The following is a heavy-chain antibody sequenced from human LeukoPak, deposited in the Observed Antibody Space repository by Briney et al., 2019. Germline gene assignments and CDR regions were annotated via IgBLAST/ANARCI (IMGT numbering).Heavy chain of an antibody. J-gene: IGHJ4*02. CDR2: INQSGST. CDR1: GGSLSGYY. D-gene: IGHD6-13*01. CDR3: SRLSESPSSSWYIDY. V-gene: IGHV4-34*01. Sequence: PSETLSLTCAVYGGSLSGYYWSWIRQPPGKGLEWIGEINQSGSTNYNPSLKSRVTISVDTSKNQFSLKLSSVTAADTAVYYRSRLSESPSSSWYIDYWGQGTLVTVSS.